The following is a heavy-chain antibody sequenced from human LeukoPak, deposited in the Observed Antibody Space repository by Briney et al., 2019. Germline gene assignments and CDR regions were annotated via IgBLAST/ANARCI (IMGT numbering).Heavy chain of an antibody. J-gene: IGHJ4*02. D-gene: IGHD5-24*01. V-gene: IGHV4-31*03. Sequence: PSETLSLTCTVSGGSISSLAYYWSWIPQHPGKVPEGVGYLYYSGSTYYNPSLKRRVIISLNTSKPQFSLKLSSVTAADTAVYYCERADGTIYYFDSWGQGTVVTVSS. CDR2: LYYSGST. CDR3: ERADGTIYYFDS. CDR1: GGSISSLAYY.